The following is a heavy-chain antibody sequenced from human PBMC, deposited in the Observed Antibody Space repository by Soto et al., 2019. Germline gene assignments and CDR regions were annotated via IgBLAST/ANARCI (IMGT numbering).Heavy chain of an antibody. CDR1: GRSINSGDYS. CDR2: IFNSGST. Sequence: PSEPLSPTCTVFGRSINSGDYSWTWVRPPPAKGLEWFGIIFNSGSTSYTPSLQSRVTTSLDTSKNHFSLKLSSVTPADTAVYYCARDRYYGSGTYYNFYSGMDVWGQGTTVTVSS. D-gene: IGHD3-10*01. J-gene: IGHJ6*02. CDR3: ARDRYYGSGTYYNFYSGMDV. V-gene: IGHV4-30-4*01.